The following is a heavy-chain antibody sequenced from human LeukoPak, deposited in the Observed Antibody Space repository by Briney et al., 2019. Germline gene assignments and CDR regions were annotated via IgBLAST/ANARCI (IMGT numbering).Heavy chain of an antibody. V-gene: IGHV4-4*07. CDR1: GSSVRSFY. J-gene: IGHJ3*02. D-gene: IGHD2-21*01. Sequence: PSETLSLTCTVSGSSVRSFYWNWIRQPAGKGPEWIGRFYSSGITKHNPSLKSRVTMSVDTSKNQFSLNLTSVTAADTAVCYCARGAYSFDTWGQGTVVTVSS. CDR2: FYSSGIT. CDR3: ARGAYSFDT.